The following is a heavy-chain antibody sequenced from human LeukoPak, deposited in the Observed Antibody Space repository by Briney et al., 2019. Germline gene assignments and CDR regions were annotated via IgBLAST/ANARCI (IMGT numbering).Heavy chain of an antibody. CDR3: ARDPSSWYYYFMDV. Sequence: GGSLRLSCAASGFTFSSYSMNWVRQAPGKGLEWVSYISSSSSTIYYADSVKGRFTISRDNAKNSLYLQMNSLRAEDTAVYYCARDPSSWYYYFMDVWGKGTTVTVSS. D-gene: IGHD6-13*01. CDR2: ISSSSSTI. CDR1: GFTFSSYS. V-gene: IGHV3-48*01. J-gene: IGHJ6*03.